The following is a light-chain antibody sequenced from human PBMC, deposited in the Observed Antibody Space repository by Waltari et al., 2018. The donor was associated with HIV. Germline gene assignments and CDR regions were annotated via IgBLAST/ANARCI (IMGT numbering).Light chain of an antibody. V-gene: IGLV10-54*04. CDR1: SHNVGNQG. Sequence: QAGLTQPPSVSKDLRQTATLTCTGNSHNVGNQGATWLQHHQGHPPKLLSYRNNNRPSGISERFSASRSRNTASLTITGLQPEDEADYYCSAWDSSLGAWVFGGGTKLTV. CDR2: RNN. J-gene: IGLJ3*02. CDR3: SAWDSSLGAWV.